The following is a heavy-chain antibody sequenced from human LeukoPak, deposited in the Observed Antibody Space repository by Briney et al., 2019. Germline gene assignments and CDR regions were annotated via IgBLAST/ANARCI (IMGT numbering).Heavy chain of an antibody. CDR1: GFTFSSYA. J-gene: IGHJ4*02. D-gene: IGHD3-3*01. CDR2: ISSDISYT. CDR3: ARRDEAYDSIDY. V-gene: IGHV3-21*01. Sequence: PGGSLRLSCAASGFTFSSYAMHWVRQAPGKGLEWVSFISSDISYTYYADSVKGRFTISRDHAKNSLYLQMNSLRAEDTAVYYCARRDEAYDSIDYWGQGTLVTVSS.